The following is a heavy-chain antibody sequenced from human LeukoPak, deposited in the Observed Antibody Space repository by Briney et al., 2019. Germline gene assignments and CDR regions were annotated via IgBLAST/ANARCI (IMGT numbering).Heavy chain of an antibody. J-gene: IGHJ4*02. Sequence: TGGSLRLSCAASGFTFSSYGMHWVRQAPGKGLEWVAVISYDGSNKYYADSVKGRFTISRDNSKNTPYLQMNSLRAEDTAVYYCAKDLESGYLDYWGQGTLVTVSS. D-gene: IGHD3-3*01. CDR1: GFTFSSYG. V-gene: IGHV3-30*18. CDR2: ISYDGSNK. CDR3: AKDLESGYLDY.